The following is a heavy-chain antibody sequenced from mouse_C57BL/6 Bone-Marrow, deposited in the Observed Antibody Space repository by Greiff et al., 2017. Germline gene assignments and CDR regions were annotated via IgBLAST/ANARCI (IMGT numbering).Heavy chain of an antibody. V-gene: IGHV5-16*01. CDR2: INDDGSST. CDR3: ASDDGNYVFAY. Sequence: EVQLVESEGGLVQPGSSMKLSCTASGFTFSDYYMAWVRQVPEKGLEWVANINDDGSSTYYLDSLKSRFIISKDNAKNTLYLQMSSLKSEDTATYYGASDDGNYVFAYWGQGTLVTVSA. J-gene: IGHJ3*01. CDR1: GFTFSDYY. D-gene: IGHD2-1*01.